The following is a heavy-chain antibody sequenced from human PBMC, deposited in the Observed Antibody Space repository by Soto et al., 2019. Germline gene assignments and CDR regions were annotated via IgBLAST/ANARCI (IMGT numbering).Heavy chain of an antibody. Sequence: LRLSCAASGFTFSSYALNWVRQAPGKGLEWVAEISGSGTSTYYAPSVKGRFIISSDSSKNTLYLRMYSLRAEDTAMYYCAKSLSALFSLGDFKYWGQGALVTVSS. CDR1: GFTFSSYA. CDR3: AKSLSALFSLGDFKY. J-gene: IGHJ4*02. CDR2: ISGSGTST. V-gene: IGHV3-23*01. D-gene: IGHD2-21*01.